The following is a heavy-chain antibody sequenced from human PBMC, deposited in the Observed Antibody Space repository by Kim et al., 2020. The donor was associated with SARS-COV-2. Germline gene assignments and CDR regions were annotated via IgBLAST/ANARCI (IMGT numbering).Heavy chain of an antibody. CDR3: ARGALAAVRAFVI. CDR1: GFTFSTYN. Sequence: GGSLRLSCAASGFTFSTYNMNWVRQAPGKGLEWVSYISYTSGTIYYADSVRGRFTVSRDNAKNSLYLQMNSLRDEDTAVYYCARGALAAVRAFVIWGQGT. CDR2: ISYTSGTI. V-gene: IGHV3-48*02. D-gene: IGHD6-13*01. J-gene: IGHJ3*02.